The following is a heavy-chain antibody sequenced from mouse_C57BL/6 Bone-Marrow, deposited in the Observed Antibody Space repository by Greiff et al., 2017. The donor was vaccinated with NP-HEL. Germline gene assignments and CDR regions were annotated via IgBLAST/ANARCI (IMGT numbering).Heavy chain of an antibody. CDR2: IHPNSGST. Sequence: VQLQQSGAELVKPGASVKLSCKASGYTFTSYWMHWVKQRPGQGLEWIGMIHPNSGSTNYNEKFKSKATLTVDKSSSTAYMQLSSLTSEDSAVYYCARWTGAWFAYWGQGTLVTVSA. CDR1: GYTFTSYW. J-gene: IGHJ3*01. D-gene: IGHD4-1*01. V-gene: IGHV1-64*01. CDR3: ARWTGAWFAY.